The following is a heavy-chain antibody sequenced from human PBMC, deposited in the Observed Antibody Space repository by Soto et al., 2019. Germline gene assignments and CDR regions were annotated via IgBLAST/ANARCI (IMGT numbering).Heavy chain of an antibody. Sequence: QVQLQESGPGLVKPSQTLSLTCTVSGGSISSGDYYWSWIRQPPGKGLEWIGYIYYSGSTYYNPSLKSRVTISVDTSKNQSSRKLSSVTAADTAVYYCARVGGFGATTIDYWGQGPLVTVSS. V-gene: IGHV4-30-4*01. CDR1: GGSISSGDYY. CDR2: IYYSGST. D-gene: IGHD3-10*01. CDR3: ARVGGFGATTIDY. J-gene: IGHJ4*02.